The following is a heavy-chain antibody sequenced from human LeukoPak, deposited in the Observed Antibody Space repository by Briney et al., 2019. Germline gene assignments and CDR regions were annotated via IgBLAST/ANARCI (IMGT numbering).Heavy chain of an antibody. CDR3: ASRLRVGATPAFDI. CDR2: INSDGSST. CDR1: GFTFSSYW. V-gene: IGHV3-74*01. J-gene: IGHJ3*02. D-gene: IGHD1-26*01. Sequence: GGSLRLSCAASGFTFSSYWMHWVRQAPGEGLVWVSRINSDGSSTSYADSVKGRFTISRDNAKNTLYLQMNSLRAEDTAVYYCASRLRVGATPAFDIWGQGTMVTVSS.